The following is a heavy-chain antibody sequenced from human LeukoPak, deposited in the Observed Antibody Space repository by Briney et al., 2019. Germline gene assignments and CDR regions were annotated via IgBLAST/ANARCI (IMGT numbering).Heavy chain of an antibody. V-gene: IGHV3-30-3*01. CDR3: ARELRFLEWLFPRAYYYYYGMDV. J-gene: IGHJ6*02. Sequence: PGGSLRLSCAASGFTFSSYAMHWVRQAPGKGLEWVAVISYDGSNKYYADSVKGRFTISRDNSKNTLYLQMNSLRAEDTAVYYCARELRFLEWLFPRAYYYYYGMDVWGQGTTVTVSS. CDR1: GFTFSSYA. CDR2: ISYDGSNK. D-gene: IGHD3-3*01.